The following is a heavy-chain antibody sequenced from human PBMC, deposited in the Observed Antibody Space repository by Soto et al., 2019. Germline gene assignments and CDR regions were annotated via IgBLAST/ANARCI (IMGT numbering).Heavy chain of an antibody. D-gene: IGHD3-3*01. J-gene: IGHJ5*02. CDR1: GGSISSGDYY. Sequence: PSETLSLTCTVSGGSISSGDYYWSWIRQPPGKGLEWIGYIYYSGSTYYNPSLKSRVTLSVDTSKNQFSLKLSSVTAADTAVYYCARGTLDYDFWSGSQFDPWRQGTLVTVSS. CDR2: IYYSGST. CDR3: ARGTLDYDFWSGSQFDP. V-gene: IGHV4-30-4*01.